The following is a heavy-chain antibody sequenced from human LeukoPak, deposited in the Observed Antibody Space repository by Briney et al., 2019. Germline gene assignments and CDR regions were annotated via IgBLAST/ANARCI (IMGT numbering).Heavy chain of an antibody. J-gene: IGHJ4*02. V-gene: IGHV1-3*01. CDR3: ARDIGYGDYGRDY. CDR2: INAGNGNT. Sequence: ASVKVSCKASGYTFTSYAMHWVRQAPGQRLEWMGWINAGNGNTKYSQKFQGRVTITRDTSASTAYMELSSLRSEDTAVYYCARDIGYGDYGRDYWGQGTLVTVSS. CDR1: GYTFTSYA. D-gene: IGHD5-12*01.